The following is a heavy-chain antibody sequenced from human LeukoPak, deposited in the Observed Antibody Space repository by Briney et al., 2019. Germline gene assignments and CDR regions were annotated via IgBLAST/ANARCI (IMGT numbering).Heavy chain of an antibody. D-gene: IGHD3-3*01. CDR3: AGGNDFWSGT. V-gene: IGHV3-23*01. J-gene: IGHJ5*02. CDR2: ISGSGGST. Sequence: GGSLRLSCAASGFTFSSYAMSWVRQAPGKGPEWVSAISGSGGSTYYADSVKGRFTISRDNSKNTLYLQMNSLRAEDTAVYYCAGGNDFWSGTWGQGTLVTVSS. CDR1: GFTFSSYA.